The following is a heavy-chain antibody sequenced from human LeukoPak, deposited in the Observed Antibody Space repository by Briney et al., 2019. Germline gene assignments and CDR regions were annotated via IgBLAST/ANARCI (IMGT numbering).Heavy chain of an antibody. Sequence: GGSLRLSCAASGFTFINHWMHWVRQAPGKGLVWVSRINADESDSSYADSVKGRFTISRDNAKNTVFLQMDSLRADGTAVYYCARGGFYHSGSFDYWGQGTLVTVSS. CDR1: GFTFINHW. CDR3: ARGGFYHSGSFDY. V-gene: IGHV3-74*01. D-gene: IGHD3-10*01. CDR2: INADESDS. J-gene: IGHJ4*02.